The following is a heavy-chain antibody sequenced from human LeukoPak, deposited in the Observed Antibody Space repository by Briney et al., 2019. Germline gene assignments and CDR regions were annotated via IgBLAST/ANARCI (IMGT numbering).Heavy chain of an antibody. V-gene: IGHV4-34*01. J-gene: IGHJ4*02. D-gene: IGHD3-10*01. Sequence: SETLSLTCAVYGGSFSGYYWSWIRQLPGKGLEWIGEINHSGSTNYNPSLKSRVTISVDTPKNQFSLKLSSVTAADTAVYYCARGRVYGSRYWGQGTLVTVSS. CDR2: INHSGST. CDR3: ARGRVYGSRY. CDR1: GGSFSGYY.